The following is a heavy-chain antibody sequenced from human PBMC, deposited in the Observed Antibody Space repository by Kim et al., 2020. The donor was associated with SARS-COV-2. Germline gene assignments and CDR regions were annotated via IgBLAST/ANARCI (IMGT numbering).Heavy chain of an antibody. CDR2: IKSKTDGGTT. J-gene: IGHJ5*02. CDR3: TRWNSGNYYDAS. CDR1: GFTISNAW. D-gene: IGHD1-26*01. V-gene: IGHV3-15*01. Sequence: LSLTCAASGFTISNAWMSWVRQAPGKGLEWVGRIKSKTDGGTTEYAAPVKGRFTISRDDSTNTLFLQMSSLKTEDTALYYCTRWNSGNYYDASWGQGTLVTVSS.